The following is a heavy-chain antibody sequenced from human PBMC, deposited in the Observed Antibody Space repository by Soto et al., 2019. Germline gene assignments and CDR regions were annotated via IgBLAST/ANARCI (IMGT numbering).Heavy chain of an antibody. D-gene: IGHD3-22*01. CDR1: DGFLSTVGYY. J-gene: IGHJ4*02. V-gene: IGHV4-31*03. CDR2: IYYSGST. Sequence: QVQEWGPGMAMRSQTRRLTLTVSDGFLSTVGYYSSRRRPHPGKGLWWIGYIYYSGSTYYNPSLKSRVTISVDTSKNQFSLKLSSVTAADTAVYYCARDSSGSFDYWGQGTLVTVSS. CDR3: ARDSSGSFDY.